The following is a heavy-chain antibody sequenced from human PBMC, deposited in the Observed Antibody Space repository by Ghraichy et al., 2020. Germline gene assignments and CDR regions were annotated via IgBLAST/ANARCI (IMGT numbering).Heavy chain of an antibody. CDR3: AREVTTLAERYFYGMDV. D-gene: IGHD4-11*01. J-gene: IGHJ6*02. CDR2: ISSTSTYI. CDR1: GFTFSSYS. V-gene: IGHV3-21*01. Sequence: GGSLRLSCAASGFTFSSYSMNWVRQAPGKGLEWVSSISSTSTYIYYADSVKGRFTISRDNAKNSLYLQMNSLRAEDTAMYYCAREVTTLAERYFYGMDVWGQGTTVTVSS.